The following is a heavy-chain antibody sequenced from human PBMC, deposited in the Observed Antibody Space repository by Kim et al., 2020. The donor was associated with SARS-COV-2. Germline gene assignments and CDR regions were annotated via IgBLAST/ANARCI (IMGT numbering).Heavy chain of an antibody. V-gene: IGHV3-53*01. CDR1: GFTVSSNY. Sequence: GGSLRLSCAASGFTVSSNYMSWVRQAPGKGLEWVSVIYSGGSTYYADSVKGRFTISRDNSKNTLYLQMNSLRAEDTAVYYCAREAVLRHFDWLSGYFDYWGQGTLVTVSS. D-gene: IGHD3-9*01. J-gene: IGHJ4*02. CDR2: IYSGGST. CDR3: AREAVLRHFDWLSGYFDY.